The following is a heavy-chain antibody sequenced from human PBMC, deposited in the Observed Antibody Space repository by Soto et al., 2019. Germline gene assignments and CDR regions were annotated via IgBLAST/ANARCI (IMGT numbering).Heavy chain of an antibody. Sequence: QVQLVESGGALVKLEGPLRLPVEASGLTFIDSYMTWIRKAPGKGLEWVSYISSSGSTIYYADSVKGRFTISRDNAKNSLYLQMNSLRAEDTAVYYCARDPREYYFDYWGQGTLVTVSS. V-gene: IGHV3-11*01. CDR2: ISSSGSTI. CDR1: GLTFIDSY. CDR3: ARDPREYYFDY. J-gene: IGHJ4*02.